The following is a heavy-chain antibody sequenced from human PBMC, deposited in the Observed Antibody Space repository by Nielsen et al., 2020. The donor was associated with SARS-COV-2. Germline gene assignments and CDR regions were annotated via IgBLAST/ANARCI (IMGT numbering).Heavy chain of an antibody. D-gene: IGHD6-19*01. CDR2: INHSGST. V-gene: IGHV4-34*01. Sequence: SETLSLTCAVYGGSFSGYYWSWIRQPPGKGLEWIGEINHSGSTNYNPSLKSRVTISVDTSKNQFSLKLSSVTAADTAVYYCARDGIAVAGTGGFDYWGQGTLVTVSS. CDR1: GGSFSGYY. CDR3: ARDGIAVAGTGGFDY. J-gene: IGHJ4*02.